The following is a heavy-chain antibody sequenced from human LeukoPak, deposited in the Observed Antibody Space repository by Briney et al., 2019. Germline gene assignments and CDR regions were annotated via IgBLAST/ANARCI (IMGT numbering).Heavy chain of an antibody. CDR3: ARRFRYCSGGSCSDY. J-gene: IGHJ4*02. CDR1: GGSISSSSYY. CDR2: IYYSGST. V-gene: IGHV4-39*01. Sequence: PSETLSLTCTVSGGSISSSSYYWGWIRQPPGKGLEWIGSIYYSGSTYYNPSLKSRVTISVDTSKNQFSLKLSSVTAADTAVYYCARRFRYCSGGSCSDYWGQGTLVTVSS. D-gene: IGHD2-15*01.